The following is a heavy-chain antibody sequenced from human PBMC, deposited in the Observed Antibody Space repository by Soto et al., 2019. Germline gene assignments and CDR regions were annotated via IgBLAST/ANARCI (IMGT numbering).Heavy chain of an antibody. D-gene: IGHD2-15*01. V-gene: IGHV3-48*02. CDR2: ISSSSSTI. Sequence: EVQLVESGGGLVQPGGSLRLSCAASGFTFSSYSMNWVRQAPGKGLEWVSYISSSSSTIYYADSVKGRFTISRDNAKNSLYLLMNSLRDEDTAVYYCARVLGYCSGGSCYRYYYYMDVWGKGTTVTVSS. CDR3: ARVLGYCSGGSCYRYYYYMDV. CDR1: GFTFSSYS. J-gene: IGHJ6*03.